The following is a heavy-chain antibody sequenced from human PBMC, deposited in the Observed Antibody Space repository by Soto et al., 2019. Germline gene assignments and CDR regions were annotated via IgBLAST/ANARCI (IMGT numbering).Heavy chain of an antibody. CDR2: IVVGSGNT. CDR1: GFSFSSSA. D-gene: IGHD3-22*01. J-gene: IGHJ4*02. Sequence: SVNLSCKASGFSFSSSAVQLVRQARRQRLEWIGWIVVGSGNTNYAQKFQERVTITRDMSTSTAYMELSSLRSEDTAVYYCAADYPHDYDSSGYYHDYWGQGTLVTVSS. CDR3: AADYPHDYDSSGYYHDY. V-gene: IGHV1-58*01.